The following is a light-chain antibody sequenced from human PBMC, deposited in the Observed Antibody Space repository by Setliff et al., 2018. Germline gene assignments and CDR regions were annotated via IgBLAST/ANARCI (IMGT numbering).Light chain of an antibody. CDR1: SSNIGSNT. CDR2: SNN. Sequence: QSALTQPPSASGTPGQRVTISCSGSSSNIGSNTVNWYQQLPGTAPKLLIYSNNQRPSGVPDRFSGSKSGTSASLAISGLQSEDEADYYCSSFAGDDGILFGGGTQLTVL. V-gene: IGLV1-44*01. J-gene: IGLJ3*02. CDR3: SSFAGDDGIL.